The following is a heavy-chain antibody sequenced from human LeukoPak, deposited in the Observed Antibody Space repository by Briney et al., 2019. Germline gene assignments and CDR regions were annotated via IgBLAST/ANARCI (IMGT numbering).Heavy chain of an antibody. CDR1: GGSISSFY. D-gene: IGHD3-22*01. Sequence: ASETLSLTCTVSGGSISSFYWSWIRQPAGKGLEWIGRIYTSGSTNYNPSLKSRVTMSVDTSKNQFSLKLSSVTAADTAVYYCARTDTYYDSSGQFRAFDIWGQGTMVTVSS. J-gene: IGHJ3*02. V-gene: IGHV4-4*07. CDR2: IYTSGST. CDR3: ARTDTYYDSSGQFRAFDI.